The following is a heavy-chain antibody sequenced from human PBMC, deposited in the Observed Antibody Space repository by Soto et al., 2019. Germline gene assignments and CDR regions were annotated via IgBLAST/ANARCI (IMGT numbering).Heavy chain of an antibody. CDR3: GRESGGTTAALDYYYFDMDV. Sequence: QVQLVQSGAEVKKPGASVKVSCKASGYAFSQFYINWMRQAPGQALEWMGWINPNSGRTKFAQKFQGWVTMTRDTSSKTFYIELSGLKSDATAVYYCGRESGGTTAALDYYYFDMDVWGKGTTVTVS. J-gene: IGHJ6*03. CDR2: INPNSGRT. CDR1: GYAFSQFY. D-gene: IGHD1-26*01. V-gene: IGHV1-2*04.